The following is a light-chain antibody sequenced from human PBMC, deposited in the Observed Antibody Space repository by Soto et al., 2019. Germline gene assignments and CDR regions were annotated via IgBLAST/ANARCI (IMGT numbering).Light chain of an antibody. Sequence: EIVMTQSPASLSVSPGDGATLSCRASQSVASNVAWYQQKPGQGPRLLIHGASTRAVGVPARFSGSGSGTVFTHTISCLQAEDFAVYYCQQYHNWPPQYTFGQGTKLQIK. CDR2: GAS. CDR1: QSVASN. J-gene: IGKJ2*01. CDR3: QQYHNWPPQYT. V-gene: IGKV3-15*01.